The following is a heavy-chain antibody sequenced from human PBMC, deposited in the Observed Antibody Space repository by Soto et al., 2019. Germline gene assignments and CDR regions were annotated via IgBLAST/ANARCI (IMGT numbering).Heavy chain of an antibody. CDR2: IYYSGST. V-gene: IGHV4-30-4*01. CDR3: ACIFSGGYSYGFNYYGIDV. D-gene: IGHD5-18*01. CDR1: GRSIISGDSD. J-gene: IGHJ6*02. Sequence: TLYRSSTFAGRSIISGDSDWRWIGWPPGKGLEWIGYIYYSGSTYYNPSLKSRVTISVDTSKNQFSLKLSSVTAADTAVYYCACIFSGGYSYGFNYYGIDVWGQWTTVS.